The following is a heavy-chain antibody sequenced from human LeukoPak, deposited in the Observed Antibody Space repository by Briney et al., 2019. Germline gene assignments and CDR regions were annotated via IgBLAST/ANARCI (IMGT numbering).Heavy chain of an antibody. D-gene: IGHD3-10*02. Sequence: GGSLRLSCAASGFTFGSYEMNWVRQAPGKGLEWVSYISSSGSTIYYADSVKGRFTISRDNAKNSLYLQMNSLRAEDTAVYYCAELGITMIGGVWGKGTTVSVSS. J-gene: IGHJ6*04. CDR2: ISSSGSTI. CDR3: AELGITMIGGV. V-gene: IGHV3-48*03. CDR1: GFTFGSYE.